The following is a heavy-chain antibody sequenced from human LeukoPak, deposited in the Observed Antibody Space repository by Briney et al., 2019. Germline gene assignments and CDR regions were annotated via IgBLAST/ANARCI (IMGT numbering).Heavy chain of an antibody. CDR2: IYTDDPDA. Sequence: GESLKSSCKGSGYSFTNFWIGWVRQMPGKGLELMGIIYTDDPDARYSPSFQGQVTISADNSISPAYLQWSSLKASDTAIYYCARSGCRGASCYSGWFDPWGQGTLVTVSS. V-gene: IGHV5-51*01. CDR1: GYSFTNFW. D-gene: IGHD2-15*01. CDR3: ARSGCRGASCYSGWFDP. J-gene: IGHJ5*02.